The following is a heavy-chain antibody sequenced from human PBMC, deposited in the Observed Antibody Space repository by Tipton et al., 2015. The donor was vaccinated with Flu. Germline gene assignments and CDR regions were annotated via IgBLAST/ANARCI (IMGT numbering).Heavy chain of an antibody. CDR3: ARDLWNDRRAYYYYGVDV. CDR1: GGSISSSSHY. J-gene: IGHJ6*02. V-gene: IGHV4-39*07. D-gene: IGHD1-1*01. Sequence: TLSLTCTVSGGSISSSSHYWGWIRQAPGRGLEWVGSIYYSGTTYYNPSLKSRVTISIDASKNQFSLDMTSLTAADTAVYYCARDLWNDRRAYYYYGVDVWGQGTTVTVPS. CDR2: IYYSGTT.